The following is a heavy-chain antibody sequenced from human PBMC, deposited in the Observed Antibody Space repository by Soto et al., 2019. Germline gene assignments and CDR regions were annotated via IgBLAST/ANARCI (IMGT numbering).Heavy chain of an antibody. Sequence: QVQLVQSGAEVRKPGSSVEVSCMASGSTFSSYTVNWVRQAPGQGLEWIGRIIPVLGVTHYARRFQGRVTITAYRFRKTAYLELSSLTSEDTAVYYCARRRYCGVDCYNKFYYGMDVWGQGTTVTVSS. CDR2: IIPVLGVT. J-gene: IGHJ6*02. CDR1: GSTFSSYT. V-gene: IGHV1-69*02. CDR3: ARRRYCGVDCYNKFYYGMDV. D-gene: IGHD2-21*02.